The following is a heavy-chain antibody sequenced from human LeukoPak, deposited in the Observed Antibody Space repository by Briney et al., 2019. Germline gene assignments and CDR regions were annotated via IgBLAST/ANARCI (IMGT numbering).Heavy chain of an antibody. Sequence: GGSLRLSCAASGLIFSSFAMSWVRQAPGKGLEWVSTISGGGITTYYADSAKGRFTISRDNSKNTLYLQMNSLTAEDTAVYYCPRQSYASGWNPFDYWGQGILVTVSS. D-gene: IGHD6-19*01. J-gene: IGHJ4*02. CDR1: GLIFSSFA. V-gene: IGHV3-23*01. CDR3: PRQSYASGWNPFDY. CDR2: ISGGGITT.